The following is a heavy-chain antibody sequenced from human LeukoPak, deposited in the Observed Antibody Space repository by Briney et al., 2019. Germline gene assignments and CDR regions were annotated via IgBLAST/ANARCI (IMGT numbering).Heavy chain of an antibody. CDR1: GDSISSSNYY. D-gene: IGHD3-10*01. V-gene: IGHV4-39*01. Sequence: PSETLSLTCIVSGDSISSSNYYWGWIRQPPGKGLEWIGSIFYSGGTYYNPSLKSRVTISVDTSKNQFSLKLTSVTAADTAVYYCARGGRGNWFDPWGQGTLVTVSS. CDR2: IFYSGGT. CDR3: ARGGRGNWFDP. J-gene: IGHJ5*02.